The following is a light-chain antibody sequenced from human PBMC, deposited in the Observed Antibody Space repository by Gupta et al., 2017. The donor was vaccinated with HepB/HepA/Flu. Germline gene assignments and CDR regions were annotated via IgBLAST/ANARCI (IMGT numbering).Light chain of an antibody. Sequence: QSALTQPRPMSGSPGQPVTISFPGTSSDVGNYNYVSWYQQHPGEAPKLLIYDVTRRPSGVPDRFSGSKSGNTASLTISGLQADDDSDYYCCSYAGNYIWVFGGGTKLTVL. CDR1: SSDVGNYNY. CDR2: DVT. J-gene: IGLJ3*02. CDR3: CSYAGNYIWV. V-gene: IGLV2-11*01.